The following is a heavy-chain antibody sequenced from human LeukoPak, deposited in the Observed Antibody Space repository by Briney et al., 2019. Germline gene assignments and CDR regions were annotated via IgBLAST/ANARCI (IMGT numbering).Heavy chain of an antibody. CDR3: GRGRLLAFDI. J-gene: IGHJ3*02. V-gene: IGHV4-30-2*01. D-gene: IGHD3-10*01. CDR2: IYHSGST. CDR1: GGSISSGGYS. Sequence: SETLSLTCAVSGGSISSGGYSWSWIRQPPGKGLEWIGYIYHSGSTYYNPSLKSRVTISVDRSKNQFSLKLSSVTAADTAVYFCGRGRLLAFDIWGQGTMVTVSS.